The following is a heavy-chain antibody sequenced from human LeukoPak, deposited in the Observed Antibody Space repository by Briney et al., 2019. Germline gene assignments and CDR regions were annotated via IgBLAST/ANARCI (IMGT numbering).Heavy chain of an antibody. V-gene: IGHV3-7*02. D-gene: IGHD2-15*01. CDR1: VFTFSTRW. CDR3: ARSLGYCSGGSCFPFDN. CDR2: IKQDGSEK. J-gene: IGHJ4*02. Sequence: PGGSLRLSWASSVFTFSTRWMSWVRQAPGKGLEWVANIKQDGSEKYYVDSVKGRFTISRDNAKNSLYLQMNTLSAEDTALYYCARSLGYCSGGSCFPFDNWGQGTLVTVSS.